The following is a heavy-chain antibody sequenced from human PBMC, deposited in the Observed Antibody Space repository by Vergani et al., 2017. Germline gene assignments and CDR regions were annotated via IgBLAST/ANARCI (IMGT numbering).Heavy chain of an antibody. Sequence: QVQLVESGGGLVKPGGSLRLSCGASGFTFTDYYMTWIRQAPGKGLEWLSYISSSDSAIYYADSVKGRFTISRDNAKSSLYLQMNSLRVEDTAVYYCARETRDTPSSLDYWGQGTLVTVSS. D-gene: IGHD5-24*01. J-gene: IGHJ4*02. CDR3: ARETRDTPSSLDY. CDR2: ISSSDSAI. V-gene: IGHV3-11*04. CDR1: GFTFTDYY.